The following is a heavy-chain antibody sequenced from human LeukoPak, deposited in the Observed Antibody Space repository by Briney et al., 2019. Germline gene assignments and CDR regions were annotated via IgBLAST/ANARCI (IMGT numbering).Heavy chain of an antibody. V-gene: IGHV3-7*01. D-gene: IGHD1-26*01. J-gene: IGHJ4*02. CDR2: IKQDGSEK. CDR3: ARWELWRSSFDY. Sequence: GGSLRLSCAASGFTFSSYWTSWVRQAPGKGLEWVANIKQDGSEKYYVDSVKGRFTISRDNAKNSLYLQMNSLRAEDTAVYYCARWELWRSSFDYWGQGTLVTVSS. CDR1: GFTFSSYW.